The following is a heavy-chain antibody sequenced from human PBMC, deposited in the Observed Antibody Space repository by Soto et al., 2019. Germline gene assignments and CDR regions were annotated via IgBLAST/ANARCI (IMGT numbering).Heavy chain of an antibody. V-gene: IGHV3-72*01. Sequence: EVQLVESGGGLVQPGGSLRLSCAASGFTFSDHYMHWVRQAPGKGLEWVGRTRNKANSYTTEYAASVKGRFTNSSDDSKNSLYLQMNSLKIEDTAVYYCARGSFDGDFDYWGQGTLVTVSS. J-gene: IGHJ4*02. CDR1: GFTFSDHY. D-gene: IGHD3-9*01. CDR2: TRNKANSYTT. CDR3: ARGSFDGDFDY.